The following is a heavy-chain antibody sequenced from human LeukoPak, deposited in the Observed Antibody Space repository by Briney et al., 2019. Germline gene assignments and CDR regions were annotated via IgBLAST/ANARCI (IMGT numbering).Heavy chain of an antibody. V-gene: IGHV3-30*18. CDR2: ISYDGSNK. CDR1: GFTFSSYG. D-gene: IGHD3-22*01. J-gene: IGHJ6*02. Sequence: QPGRSLRLSCAASGFTFSSYGMHWVRQAPGKGLEWVAVISYDGSNKYYADSVKGRFTISRDNSKNTLYLQMNSLRAEDTAVYYCAKGNYYDTKDLYGMDVWGQGTTVTVSS. CDR3: AKGNYYDTKDLYGMDV.